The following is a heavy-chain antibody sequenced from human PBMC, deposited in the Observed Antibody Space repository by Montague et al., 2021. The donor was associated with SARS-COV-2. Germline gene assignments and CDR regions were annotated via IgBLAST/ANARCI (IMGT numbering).Heavy chain of an antibody. V-gene: IGHV3-30-3*01. CDR3: AREIGTSGWAGFFDF. CDR1: GFTFTTYV. CDR2: FPSDGGHT. Sequence: SLRLSCAASGFTFTTYVYHWVRQAPGGGLEWVALFPSDGGHTQYADSVRGRFTIYRDTSISTLYQQMDSLRPDDTAVYFCAREIGTSGWAGFFDFRGQGTLVTVSP. D-gene: IGHD6-19*01. J-gene: IGHJ4*02.